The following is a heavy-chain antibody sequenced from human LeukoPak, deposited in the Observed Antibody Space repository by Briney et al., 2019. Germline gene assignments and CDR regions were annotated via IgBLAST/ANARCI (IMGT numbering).Heavy chain of an antibody. V-gene: IGHV4-61*02. CDR1: GGSSSSGSYY. CDR2: IYTSGST. J-gene: IGHJ3*02. Sequence: SETLSLTSTVSGGSSSSGSYYWSWIRQPAGKGLEWIGRIYTSGSTNYNPSLKSRVTISVDTSKNQFCLKLSSVTAADTAVYYCAGSLLGYCSSTSCYNAFDIWGQGTMVTVSS. CDR3: AGSLLGYCSSTSCYNAFDI. D-gene: IGHD2-2*02.